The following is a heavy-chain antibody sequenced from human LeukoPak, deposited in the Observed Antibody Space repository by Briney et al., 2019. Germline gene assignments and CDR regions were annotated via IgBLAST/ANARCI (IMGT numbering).Heavy chain of an antibody. CDR3: AKSLYGGCDY. J-gene: IGHJ4*02. D-gene: IGHD3-16*02. CDR2: ITGSGDSI. CDR1: GFTFSSYA. V-gene: IGHV3-23*01. Sequence: GGSLRLSCAASGFTFSSYAMSWVRQAPGKGLEWVSAITGSGDSIFYADSVKGRFTISRDNSKNTVYLQMNSLRVEDTAVYYCAKSLYGGCDYWGQGTVVTVSS.